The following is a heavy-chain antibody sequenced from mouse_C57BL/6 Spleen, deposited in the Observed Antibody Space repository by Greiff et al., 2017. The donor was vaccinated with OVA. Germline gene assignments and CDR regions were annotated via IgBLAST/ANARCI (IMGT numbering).Heavy chain of an antibody. CDR3: ARRSNGNYGFDY. CDR2: INPNTGGT. CDR1: GYTFTDYY. V-gene: IGHV1-26*01. D-gene: IGHD2-1*01. J-gene: IGHJ2*01. Sequence: EVQLQQSGPELVKPGASVKISCKASGYTFTDYYMNWVKQSHGKSLEWIGDINPNTGGTSYNQKFKGKATLTVDKSSSTAYMELRSLTSEDSAVYYCARRSNGNYGFDYWGQGTTLTVSS.